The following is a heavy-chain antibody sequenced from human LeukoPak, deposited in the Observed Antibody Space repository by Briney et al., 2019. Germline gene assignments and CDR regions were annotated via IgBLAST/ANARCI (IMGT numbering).Heavy chain of an antibody. CDR3: ARLVSSSLDY. CDR1: RGSISPYY. CDR2: VSSSGST. D-gene: IGHD6-13*01. J-gene: IGHJ4*02. Sequence: PSETLSLTCTVPRGSISPYYWSWIRQPPGKGLEWIGYVSSSGSTNYNPSLKSRVTISVARSKNQLSLKVSSVSAADAAVYCCARLVSSSLDYWGQGALVTVSS. V-gene: IGHV4-59*08.